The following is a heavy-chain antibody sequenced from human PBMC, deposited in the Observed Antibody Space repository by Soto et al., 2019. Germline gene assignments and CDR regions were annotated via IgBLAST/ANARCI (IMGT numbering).Heavy chain of an antibody. CDR2: ISYDGSNK. CDR1: GFTFSSYA. J-gene: IGHJ6*02. Sequence: QVQLVESGGGVVQPGRSLRLSCAASGFTFSSYAMHWVRQAPGKGLEWVAVISYDGSNKYYADSVKGRFTISRDNSKNTMYRQMNRLRAEDTAVYYCARGQWLVHSYYGMDVWGQGTTVTVSS. D-gene: IGHD6-19*01. CDR3: ARGQWLVHSYYGMDV. V-gene: IGHV3-30-3*01.